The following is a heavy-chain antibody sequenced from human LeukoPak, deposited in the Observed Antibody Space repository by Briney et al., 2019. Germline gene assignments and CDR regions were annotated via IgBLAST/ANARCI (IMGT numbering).Heavy chain of an antibody. CDR2: INAGNGNT. CDR3: AREGRYFDWLLFDY. J-gene: IGHJ4*02. CDR1: GSGFTSYA. Sequence: ASVKVRCNASGSGFTSYAMHWVRQPPAQRNERMGWINAGNGNTKYSQKFQGRVTITRDTSASTAYMELSSLRSEDTAVYYCAREGRYFDWLLFDYWGQGTLVTVSS. V-gene: IGHV1-3*01. D-gene: IGHD3-9*01.